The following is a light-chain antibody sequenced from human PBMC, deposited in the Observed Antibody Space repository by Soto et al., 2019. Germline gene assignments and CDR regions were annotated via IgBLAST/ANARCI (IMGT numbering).Light chain of an antibody. V-gene: IGLV2-23*01. Sequence: QSVLTQPASVSGSPGQSITISCTGTNSDIGSHNLVSWYQHHPGKAPKLMIYEGSKRPSGVSNRVSGFKSGNTASLTISGLQAEDEADYYCSSYVGVVVFGGGTKLTVL. J-gene: IGLJ2*01. CDR1: NSDIGSHNL. CDR3: SSYVGVVV. CDR2: EGS.